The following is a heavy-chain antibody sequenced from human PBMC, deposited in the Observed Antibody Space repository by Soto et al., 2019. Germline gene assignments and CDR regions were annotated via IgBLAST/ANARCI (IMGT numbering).Heavy chain of an antibody. J-gene: IGHJ4*02. D-gene: IGHD6-13*01. V-gene: IGHV4-59*08. CDR1: GGYIISYY. CDR3: ARHGEHSSSWYFDY. CDR2: IYYSGST. Sequence: SETLSLTCTVSGGYIISYYLSWIRQSPGKGLEWIGYIYYSGSTNYNPSLKSRVTISVDTSKNQFSLKLSSVTAADAAVYYCARHGEHSSSWYFDYWGQGTLVTVSS.